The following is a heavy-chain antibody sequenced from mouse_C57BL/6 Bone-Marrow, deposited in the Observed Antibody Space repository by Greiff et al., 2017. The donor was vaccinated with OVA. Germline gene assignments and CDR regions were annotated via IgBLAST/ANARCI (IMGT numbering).Heavy chain of an antibody. CDR3: ARRGIYGYDGEASWFAY. CDR2: INPYNGGT. CDR1: GYTFTDYY. Sequence: EVQLQQSGPVLVKPGASVKMSCKASGYTFTDYYMNWVKQSHGKSLEWIGVINPYNGGTSYNQKFKGKATLTVDKSSSTAYMELNSLTSEDTAIYYCARRGIYGYDGEASWFAYWGQGTLVTVSA. D-gene: IGHD2-2*01. V-gene: IGHV1-19*01. J-gene: IGHJ3*01.